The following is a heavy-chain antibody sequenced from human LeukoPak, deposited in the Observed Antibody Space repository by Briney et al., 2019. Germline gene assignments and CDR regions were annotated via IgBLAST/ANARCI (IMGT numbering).Heavy chain of an antibody. Sequence: GGSLRLSCAASGFDFSIYSMDWVRQAPGKGLEWVSSISSNSAYIYYADSVKGRFTISRDNAKNTLYLQMNSLRDEDTAVYYCAKDREGGGRLAAVVDYWGQGTLVTVSS. CDR2: ISSNSAYI. V-gene: IGHV3-21*04. J-gene: IGHJ4*02. D-gene: IGHD6-13*01. CDR3: AKDREGGGRLAAVVDY. CDR1: GFDFSIYS.